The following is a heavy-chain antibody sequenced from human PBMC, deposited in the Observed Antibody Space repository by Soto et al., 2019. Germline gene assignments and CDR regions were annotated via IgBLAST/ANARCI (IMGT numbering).Heavy chain of an antibody. Sequence: ASGKGSCKASGYTFTGYHMHWVRQAPGQGIEWMGWINPNSGGTNYAQKVQGWVTMTRDTSISTAYMELSRLRSDDTAVYYCARVPYYYDSSGPLGTDYYGMDVWGQGTTVTVS. J-gene: IGHJ6*02. CDR3: ARVPYYYDSSGPLGTDYYGMDV. D-gene: IGHD3-22*01. CDR1: GYTFTGYH. CDR2: INPNSGGT. V-gene: IGHV1-2*04.